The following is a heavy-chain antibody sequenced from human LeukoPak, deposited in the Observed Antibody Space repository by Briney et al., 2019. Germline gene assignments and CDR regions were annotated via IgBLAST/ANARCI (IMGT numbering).Heavy chain of an antibody. CDR1: GYTFTSYD. CDR2: MNPNSGNT. Sequence: ASVKVSCKASGYTFTSYDINWVRQATEQGLEWMGWMNPNSGNTGYAQKFQGRVTMTRNTSISTAYMELSSLRSEDTAVYYCAKSDRIDFWSGPPTLHHDAFDIWGQGTMVTVSS. J-gene: IGHJ3*02. CDR3: AKSDRIDFWSGPPTLHHDAFDI. D-gene: IGHD3-3*01. V-gene: IGHV1-8*01.